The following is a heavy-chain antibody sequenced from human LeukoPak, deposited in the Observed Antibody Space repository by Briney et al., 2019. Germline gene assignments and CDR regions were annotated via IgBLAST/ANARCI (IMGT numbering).Heavy chain of an antibody. Sequence: ASVKVSCKASGYTFTGYYMHWVRQAPGQGPEWMGWINSNSGGTNYAQKLQGRVTMTRDTSIYTAYMELSRLTSDDTAVYYCARDQRSGWTTGMDVWGQGTTVTVSS. CDR3: ARDQRSGWTTGMDV. CDR2: INSNSGGT. D-gene: IGHD6-19*01. CDR1: GYTFTGYY. J-gene: IGHJ6*02. V-gene: IGHV1-2*02.